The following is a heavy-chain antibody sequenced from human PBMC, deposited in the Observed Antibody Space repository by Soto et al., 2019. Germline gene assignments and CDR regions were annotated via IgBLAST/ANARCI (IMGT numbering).Heavy chain of an antibody. V-gene: IGHV3-21*01. J-gene: IGHJ4*02. CDR2: ITSISTFI. Sequence: EVLLVESGGGLVKPGGSLRLSCAASGFTFSAYSMNWVRQAPGKGLEWVSSITSISTFIYYADSVKGRFSISRDNANNSLSLHMNNLRAEDTAVYYCVRDATDYVVAYWGQGVLVIVSS. CDR1: GFTFSAYS. D-gene: IGHD4-17*01. CDR3: VRDATDYVVAY.